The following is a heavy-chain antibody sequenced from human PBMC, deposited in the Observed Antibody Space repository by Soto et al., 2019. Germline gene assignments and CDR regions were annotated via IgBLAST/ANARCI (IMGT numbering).Heavy chain of an antibody. CDR3: ARGLGGYFDL. V-gene: IGHV4-59*11. CDR2: IYYSGST. D-gene: IGHD3-16*01. CDR1: GGSISSHY. J-gene: IGHJ2*01. Sequence: QVQLQESGPALVKPSETLSLTCSVSGGSISSHYWSWIRKPPGKGLEWTGYIYYSGSTNYNPSLKSRVTISVHTSKNQFCLKLSSVTAADTAVYYCARGLGGYFDLWGRGTLVTVSS.